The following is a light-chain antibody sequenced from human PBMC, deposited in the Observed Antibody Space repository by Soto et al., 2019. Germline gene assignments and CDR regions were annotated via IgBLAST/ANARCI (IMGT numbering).Light chain of an antibody. CDR3: QQSYPPLT. Sequence: DIQMTQSPSSLSASVGDRVTITCRASQSISSYLNWYQQKPGKAPKLLIYAASSLQSGVASWFSGSGSGTDFTLTISSLQPEDFATYDCQQSYPPLTVGGGAKAEIK. V-gene: IGKV1-39*01. CDR2: AAS. J-gene: IGKJ4*01. CDR1: QSISSY.